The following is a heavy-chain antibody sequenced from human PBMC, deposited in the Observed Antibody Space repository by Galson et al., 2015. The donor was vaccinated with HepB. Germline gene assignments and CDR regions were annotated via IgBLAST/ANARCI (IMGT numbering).Heavy chain of an antibody. CDR1: GFTFSSYA. V-gene: IGHV3-30*04. Sequence: SLRLSCAASGFTFSSYAMHWVRQAPGKGLEWVAVISYDGSNKYYADSVKGRFTISRDNSKNTLYLQMNSLRAEDTAVYYCARDSHYDFWGGPYYYYGMDVWGQGTTVTVSS. D-gene: IGHD3-3*01. J-gene: IGHJ6*02. CDR2: ISYDGSNK. CDR3: ARDSHYDFWGGPYYYYGMDV.